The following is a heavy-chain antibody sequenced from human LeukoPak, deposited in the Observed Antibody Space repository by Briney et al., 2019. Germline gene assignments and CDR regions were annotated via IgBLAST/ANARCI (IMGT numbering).Heavy chain of an antibody. D-gene: IGHD1-26*01. J-gene: IGHJ4*02. CDR1: GGSISSSSYY. CDR2: IFYSGNS. Sequence: SETLSLTCSVSGGSISSSSYYCGWIRQPPGKGLEWIGTIFYSGNSDYNPSLKSRVTISVDTSKNQFSLKLSSVTAADTAVYYCACSLGATTMSFFDYWGQGTLVTVSS. CDR3: ACSLGATTMSFFDY. V-gene: IGHV4-39*07.